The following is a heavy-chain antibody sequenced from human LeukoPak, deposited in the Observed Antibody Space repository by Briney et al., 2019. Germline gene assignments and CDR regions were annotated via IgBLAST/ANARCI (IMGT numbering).Heavy chain of an antibody. Sequence: GASVKVSCKASGGTFSSYAISWVRQAPGQGLEWMGGTIPIFGTANYAQKFQGRVTITAYESTSTAYMELSSLRSADTAVYYCARENSSGRTNPWGQGTLVTVYS. CDR1: GGTFSSYA. CDR3: ARENSSGRTNP. J-gene: IGHJ4*02. CDR2: TIPIFGTA. D-gene: IGHD5-18*01. V-gene: IGHV1-69*01.